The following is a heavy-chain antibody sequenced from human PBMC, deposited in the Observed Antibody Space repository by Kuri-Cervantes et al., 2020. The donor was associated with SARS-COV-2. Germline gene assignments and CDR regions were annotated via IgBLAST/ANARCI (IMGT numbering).Heavy chain of an antibody. CDR1: GFTFSSYS. D-gene: IGHD3-22*01. CDR2: ISSSSSYI. CDR3: ARSRPQDSRLYYYDSSGYYYYFDY. Sequence: GGSLRLSCAASGFTFSSYSMNWVRQAPGKRLEWVSSISSSSSYIYYADSVKGRFTISRDNAKNSLYLQMNSLRAEDTAVYYCARSRPQDSRLYYYDSSGYYYYFDYWGQGTLVTVSS. V-gene: IGHV3-21*01. J-gene: IGHJ4*02.